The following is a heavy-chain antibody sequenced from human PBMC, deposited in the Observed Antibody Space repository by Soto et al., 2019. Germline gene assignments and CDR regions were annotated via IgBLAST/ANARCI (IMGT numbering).Heavy chain of an antibody. CDR2: ISYDGSNK. D-gene: IGHD6-13*01. CDR1: GFTFSSYG. Sequence: PGGSLRLSCAASGFTFSSYGMHWVRQAPGKGLEWVAVISYDGSNKYYADSVKGRFTISRDNSKNTLYLQMNSLRAEDTAVYYCAKAVLSSSWYGHFDYWGQGTLVTVSS. J-gene: IGHJ4*02. V-gene: IGHV3-30*18. CDR3: AKAVLSSSWYGHFDY.